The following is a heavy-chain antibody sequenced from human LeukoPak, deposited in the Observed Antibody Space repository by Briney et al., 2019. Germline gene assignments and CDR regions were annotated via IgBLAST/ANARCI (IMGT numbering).Heavy chain of an antibody. J-gene: IGHJ6*03. Sequence: GGSLRLSCAASGFTFSDYNMRWIRQAPGKGLEWVSSISRNGSTKYYADSVKGRFTISRDNAKNSLFLQMNSLRAEDTAVYYCARVLRYCSGGNCYSGGLGYMDVWGKGTTVTISS. CDR1: GFTFSDYN. V-gene: IGHV3-11*01. CDR2: ISRNGSTK. CDR3: ARVLRYCSGGNCYSGGLGYMDV. D-gene: IGHD2-15*01.